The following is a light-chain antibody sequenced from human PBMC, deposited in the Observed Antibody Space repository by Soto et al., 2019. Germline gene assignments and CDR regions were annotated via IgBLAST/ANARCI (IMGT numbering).Light chain of an antibody. V-gene: IGKV3-20*01. CDR2: GAS. Sequence: EIVLTQYPVTLSLSPGERATLSCRASQSVSSSYLAWYQQKPGQAPRLLIYGASSRATGIPDRFSGSGSGTDFTLTISRLEPEDFAVYYCQQYGSPWTFGQGTKVDIK. CDR1: QSVSSSY. J-gene: IGKJ1*01. CDR3: QQYGSPWT.